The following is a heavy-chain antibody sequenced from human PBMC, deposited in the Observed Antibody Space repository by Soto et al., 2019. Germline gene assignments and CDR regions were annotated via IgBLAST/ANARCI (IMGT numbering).Heavy chain of an antibody. CDR2: IYYRGNA. CDR3: ARLPSFWSGYLSGMDV. V-gene: IGHV4-39*07. Sequence: SETLSLTCSVSDDSINSDKYYWGWIRQPPGKGLEWIGNIYYRGNAYYNPSLQTRVTISVDTSKNQFSLKLSSVTAADTAVYYCARLPSFWSGYLSGMDVWGQGTTVTVSS. D-gene: IGHD3-3*01. J-gene: IGHJ6*02. CDR1: DDSINSDKYY.